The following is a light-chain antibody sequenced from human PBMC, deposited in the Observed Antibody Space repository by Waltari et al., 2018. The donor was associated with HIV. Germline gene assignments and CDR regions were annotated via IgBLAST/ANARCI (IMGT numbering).Light chain of an antibody. CDR1: TSNIGTNT. J-gene: IGLJ3*02. CDR2: SNN. Sequence: QSLLTQPPSVSGTPGQRITISCSRSTSNIGTNTVSWYQQLPGTAPKLVIHSNNQRPSGVPDRFSGSKSGTSASLAISGLQSEDEADYYCAAWDDNLNGWVFGGRTKLTVL. V-gene: IGLV1-44*01. CDR3: AAWDDNLNGWV.